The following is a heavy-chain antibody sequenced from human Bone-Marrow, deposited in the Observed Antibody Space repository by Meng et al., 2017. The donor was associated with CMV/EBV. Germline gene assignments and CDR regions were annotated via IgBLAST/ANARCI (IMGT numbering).Heavy chain of an antibody. V-gene: IGHV3-30*04. Sequence: GESLKISCAASGFTFSGYAMHWVRQAPGKGLEWVAVIAFDGSNEYYADSVKGRFTISRDNSKNTLYLQMNSLRAEDTAVFYCARVGGDGVWAFDYWGQGTLVTVYS. J-gene: IGHJ4*02. CDR2: IAFDGSNE. D-gene: IGHD2-8*01. CDR1: GFTFSGYA. CDR3: ARVGGDGVWAFDY.